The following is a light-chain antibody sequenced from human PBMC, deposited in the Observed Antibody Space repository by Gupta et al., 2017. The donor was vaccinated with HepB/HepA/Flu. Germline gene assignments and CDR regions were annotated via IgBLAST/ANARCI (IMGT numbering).Light chain of an antibody. Sequence: GAYNHVSWYQQHPGKAPKLILYDVSNRPSGVSDHFSGSKSGNTASLRISGLQGEDEADYYCNSYTSSGTLVFGGGTKLTVL. CDR1: GAYNH. J-gene: IGLJ2*01. V-gene: IGLV2-14*03. CDR2: DVS. CDR3: NSYTSSGTLV.